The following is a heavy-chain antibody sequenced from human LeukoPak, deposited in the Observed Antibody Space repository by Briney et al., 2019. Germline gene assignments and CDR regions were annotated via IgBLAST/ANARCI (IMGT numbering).Heavy chain of an antibody. Sequence: GGSLRLSCAASGFTFSNYWMNWVRQAPGKGLEWVANIKQDGSEKYYVDSVKGRFTISRDNAKNSLYLQMNSLRAEDTAVYFCARDSLTGFDYWGQGTLVTVSS. CDR2: IKQDGSEK. CDR3: ARDSLTGFDY. D-gene: IGHD1-20*01. J-gene: IGHJ4*02. V-gene: IGHV3-7*01. CDR1: GFTFSNYW.